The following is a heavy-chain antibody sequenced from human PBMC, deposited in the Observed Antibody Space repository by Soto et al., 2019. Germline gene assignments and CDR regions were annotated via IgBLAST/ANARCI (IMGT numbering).Heavy chain of an antibody. CDR3: GRVQEGVATIKGDYYGMDV. J-gene: IGHJ6*02. CDR1: GGTFSSYA. D-gene: IGHD5-12*01. CDR2: IIPIFGTA. V-gene: IGHV1-69*13. Sequence: SVKVSCKASGGTFSSYAISWVRQAPGQGLEWMGGIIPIFGTANYAQKFQGRVTITADESTGTAYMELSSLRSEDTAVYYCGRVQEGVATIKGDYYGMDVWGQGTTVTVSS.